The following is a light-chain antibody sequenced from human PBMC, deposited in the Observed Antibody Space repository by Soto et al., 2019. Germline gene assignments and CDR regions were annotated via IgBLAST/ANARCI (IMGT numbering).Light chain of an antibody. CDR3: QQYNNWPPWT. CDR1: QSVSSN. CDR2: GAS. J-gene: IGKJ1*01. Sequence: EIVMTQSPATLSVSPGERATLSCRASQSVSSNLAWYQQKPGQVPRLLIYGASTGATGIPARFSGSGSGTEFTLTISSLQSEDFAVYYCQQYNNWPPWTFGQGTKVEIK. V-gene: IGKV3-15*01.